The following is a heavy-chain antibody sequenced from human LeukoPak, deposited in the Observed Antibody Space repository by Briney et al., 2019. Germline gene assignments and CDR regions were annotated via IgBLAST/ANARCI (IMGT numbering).Heavy chain of an antibody. CDR3: ARPTYYYDSSGYSPPYYYYYYMDV. CDR2: IYYSGST. V-gene: IGHV4-39*01. J-gene: IGHJ6*03. D-gene: IGHD3-22*01. Sequence: PSETLSLTCTVSGGSISSSSYYWGWIRQPPGKGLEWIGSIYYSGSTYYNPSLKSRVTISVDTSKNQFSLKLSSVTAADTAVYYCARPTYYYDSSGYSPPYYYYYYMDVWGKGTTVTVSS. CDR1: GGSISSSSYY.